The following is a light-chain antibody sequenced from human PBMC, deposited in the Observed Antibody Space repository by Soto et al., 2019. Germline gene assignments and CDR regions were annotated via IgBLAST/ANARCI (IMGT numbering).Light chain of an antibody. J-gene: IGKJ2*01. CDR3: QQYAGSPGT. CDR2: GAS. Sequence: EIVLTQSPGTLSLSPGERATLSCRASQSINSAYLAWYQQRPGQAPRLLIYGASSRATGIPDRFSGSGSGTDFTLTISRLEPEDFAVYYCQQYAGSPGTFGQGTKLEI. V-gene: IGKV3-20*01. CDR1: QSINSAY.